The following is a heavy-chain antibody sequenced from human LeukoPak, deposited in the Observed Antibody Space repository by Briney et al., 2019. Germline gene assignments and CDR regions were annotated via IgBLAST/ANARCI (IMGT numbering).Heavy chain of an antibody. CDR1: GFTFSSYN. J-gene: IGHJ3*02. CDR3: ARERADYVGMSAFDI. D-gene: IGHD4-17*01. Sequence: PGGSLRLSRAASGFTFSSYNINWVRQPPAKGLEWVSSISSSCSYKYYADSVKGRFTISRDNAKNLLYLQMNSLRAEDTAVYYCARERADYVGMSAFDIWGQGTMVTVSS. CDR2: ISSSCSYK. V-gene: IGHV3-21*01.